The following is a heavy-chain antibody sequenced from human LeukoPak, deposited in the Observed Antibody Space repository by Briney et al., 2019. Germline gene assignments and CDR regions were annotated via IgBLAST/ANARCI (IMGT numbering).Heavy chain of an antibody. Sequence: GGSLRLSCAASGFTFSSYAMSWVRQAPGKGLEWVSAISGSGGSTYYADSVKGRFTVSRDNSKNTLYLQMNSLRAEDTAVYYCAKDIVVVPAAHMHRYGMDVWGQGTTVTVSS. D-gene: IGHD2-2*01. J-gene: IGHJ6*02. CDR1: GFTFSSYA. CDR2: ISGSGGST. CDR3: AKDIVVVPAAHMHRYGMDV. V-gene: IGHV3-23*01.